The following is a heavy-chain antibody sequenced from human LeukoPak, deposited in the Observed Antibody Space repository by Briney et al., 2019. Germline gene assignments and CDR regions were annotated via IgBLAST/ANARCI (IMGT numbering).Heavy chain of an antibody. Sequence: ETLSLTCAVYGGSFSGYYWSWIRQPPGKGLEWIGYIYYSGSTNYNPSLKSRVTISVDTSKNQFSLKLSSVTAADTAVYYCARDQPLHYYGMDVWGQGTTVTVSS. CDR2: IYYSGST. D-gene: IGHD1-26*01. V-gene: IGHV4-59*01. J-gene: IGHJ6*02. CDR3: ARDQPLHYYGMDV. CDR1: GGSFSGYY.